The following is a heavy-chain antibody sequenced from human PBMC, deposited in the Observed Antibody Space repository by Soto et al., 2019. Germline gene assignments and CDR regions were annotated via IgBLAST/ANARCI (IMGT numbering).Heavy chain of an antibody. J-gene: IGHJ4*02. D-gene: IGHD6-13*01. V-gene: IGHV1-69*02. Sequence: QVQLVQSGAEVQKPGSSVKVSCKASGGTFSSYTISWVRQAPGQGREWMGRIIPILGIANYAQKFQGRVTITADKSTSTAYMELSSLRSEDTAVYYCARLAAAVLDYWGQGTLVTVSS. CDR2: IIPILGIA. CDR3: ARLAAAVLDY. CDR1: GGTFSSYT.